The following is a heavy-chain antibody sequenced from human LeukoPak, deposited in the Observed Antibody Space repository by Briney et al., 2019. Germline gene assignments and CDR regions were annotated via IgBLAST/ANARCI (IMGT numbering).Heavy chain of an antibody. J-gene: IGHJ3*02. V-gene: IGHV3-48*03. CDR1: GFTFSSYE. CDR2: ISSSGSTI. CDR3: ARETMIVVAYDAFDT. Sequence: GGSLRLSCAASGFTFSSYEMNWVRQAPGKGLEWVSYISSSGSTIYYADSVKGRFTISRDNAKNSLYLQMNSLRAEDTAVYYCARETMIVVAYDAFDTWGEGTMVTVSS. D-gene: IGHD3-22*01.